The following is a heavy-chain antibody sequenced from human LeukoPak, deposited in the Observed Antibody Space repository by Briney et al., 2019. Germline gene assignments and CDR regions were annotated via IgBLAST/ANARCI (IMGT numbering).Heavy chain of an antibody. CDR2: INPNSGGT. Sequence: EASVKVSCKASGYTFTGYYMHWVRQAPGQGLEWMGWINPNSGGTNYAQKFQGRVTMTRDTSISTAYMELSRLRSDDTAVYYCARDHYGDYVSRFDPWGQGTLVTVSS. D-gene: IGHD4-17*01. CDR3: ARDHYGDYVSRFDP. J-gene: IGHJ5*02. CDR1: GYTFTGYY. V-gene: IGHV1-2*02.